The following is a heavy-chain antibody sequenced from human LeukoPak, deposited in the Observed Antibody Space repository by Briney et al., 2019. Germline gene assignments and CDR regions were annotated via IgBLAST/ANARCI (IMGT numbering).Heavy chain of an antibody. V-gene: IGHV3-48*03. CDR3: ARGSSWYYFDY. J-gene: IGHJ4*02. D-gene: IGHD6-13*01. Sequence: PGGSLRLSCAASGFTIGSYEMNWVRQAPGKGLEWVSYISSSGSTIYYADSVKGRFTISRDNAKNSLYLQMNSLRAEDTAVYYCARGSSWYYFDYWGQGTLVTVSS. CDR1: GFTIGSYE. CDR2: ISSSGSTI.